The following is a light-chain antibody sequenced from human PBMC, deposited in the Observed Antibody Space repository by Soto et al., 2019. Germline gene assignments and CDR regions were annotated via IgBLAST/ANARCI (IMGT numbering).Light chain of an antibody. CDR3: QLYGCSPPRCN. J-gene: IGKJ3*01. CDR2: GAS. CDR1: QSVNDNH. V-gene: IGKV3-20*01. Sequence: EVVLTQSPGTLSLSPGARATLSCRASQSVNDNHLAWYQQKGGQALRLLIYGASTRATGVPERLTGSGFGTADTHIITRPEPEDFALYSGQLYGCSPPRCNFGPGTTVEI.